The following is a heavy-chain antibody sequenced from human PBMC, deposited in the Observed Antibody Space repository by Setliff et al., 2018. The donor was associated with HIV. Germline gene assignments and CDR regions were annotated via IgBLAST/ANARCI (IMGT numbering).Heavy chain of an antibody. V-gene: IGHV3-49*04. Sequence: TGGSLRLSCTASGFTFGDYAMSWVRQAPGKGLEWVGFIRSKAYGGTTEYAASVKGRVTISRDDSKSIAYLQMNSLTTEDTAVYYCTRDTLSRCFDYWGQGTLVTVSS. CDR3: TRDTLSRCFDY. CDR1: GFTFGDYA. D-gene: IGHD4-17*01. CDR2: IRSKAYGGTT. J-gene: IGHJ4*02.